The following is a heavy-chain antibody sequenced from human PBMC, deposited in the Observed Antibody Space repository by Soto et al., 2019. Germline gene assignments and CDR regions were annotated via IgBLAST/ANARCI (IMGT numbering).Heavy chain of an antibody. D-gene: IGHD6-19*01. Sequence: PSETLSLTCTVSGGSISSYYWSWIRQPPGKGLEWIGYIYYSGSTNYNPSLKSRVTMSVDTSKNQFSLKLSSVTAADTAVYYCARSSGWYGVFDYWGQGTLVTVSS. CDR2: IYYSGST. J-gene: IGHJ4*02. V-gene: IGHV4-59*01. CDR1: GGSISSYY. CDR3: ARSSGWYGVFDY.